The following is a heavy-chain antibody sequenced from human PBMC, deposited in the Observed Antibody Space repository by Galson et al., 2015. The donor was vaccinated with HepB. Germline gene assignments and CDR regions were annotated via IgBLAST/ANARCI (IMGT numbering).Heavy chain of an antibody. J-gene: IGHJ4*02. V-gene: IGHV3-48*01. CDR3: ARDTRGLWFGELSDY. CDR2: ISSSSSTI. CDR1: GVTFSSYS. D-gene: IGHD3-10*01. Sequence: SLRLSCAASGVTFSSYSMNWVRPAPGKGLEWVSYISSSSSTIYYADSVKGRFTISRDNAKNSLYLQMNSLRAEDTAVYYCARDTRGLWFGELSDYWGQGTLVTVSS.